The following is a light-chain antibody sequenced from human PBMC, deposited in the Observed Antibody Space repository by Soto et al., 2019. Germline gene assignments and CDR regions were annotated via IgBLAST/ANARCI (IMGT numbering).Light chain of an antibody. Sequence: ALTQPRSVSGSPGQSVAISCTGTSSDVGGYNYVSWYQQNPGKAPKLMIHDVTKRPSGVPDRFSGSKSGNTASLTISGLQAEDEADYYCCSYAGNYTYVFGTGTEVT. CDR1: SSDVGGYNY. CDR2: DVT. V-gene: IGLV2-11*01. CDR3: CSYAGNYTYV. J-gene: IGLJ1*01.